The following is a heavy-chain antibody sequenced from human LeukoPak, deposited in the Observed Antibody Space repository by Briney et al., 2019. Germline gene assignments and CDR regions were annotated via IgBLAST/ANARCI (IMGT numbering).Heavy chain of an antibody. CDR1: GGSINSSSYY. CDR3: ARSSMFRGVTVDY. Sequence: PSETLSLTCTVSGGSINSSSYYWGWIRQPPGKALEWIGSIYHSGYTYYNPSLKSRVTISVDTSKNRFSLKLRSVTAADTAVYYCARSSMFRGVTVDYWGQGTLVTVSS. D-gene: IGHD3-10*01. J-gene: IGHJ4*02. CDR2: IYHSGYT. V-gene: IGHV4-39*01.